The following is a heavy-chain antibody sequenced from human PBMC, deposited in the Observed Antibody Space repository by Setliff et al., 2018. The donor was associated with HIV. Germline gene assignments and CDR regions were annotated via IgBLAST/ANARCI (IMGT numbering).Heavy chain of an antibody. CDR3: ARDSGTNDHFLSPYYGALDF. CDR2: INPRSGVT. CDR1: GYTFSDHY. V-gene: IGHV1-2*02. Sequence: ASVKVSCKSSGYTFSDHYIHWVRQAPGQGLQWMGWINPRSGVTKYAQKFQGRFIMTTDTTINTLYMELERLTSVDTALYYCARDSGTNDHFLSPYYGALDFWGLGTLVTVSS. D-gene: IGHD3-3*02. J-gene: IGHJ4*02.